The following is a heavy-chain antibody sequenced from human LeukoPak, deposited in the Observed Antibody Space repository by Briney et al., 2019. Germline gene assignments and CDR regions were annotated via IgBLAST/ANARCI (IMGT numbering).Heavy chain of an antibody. CDR2: IYYSGST. J-gene: IGHJ4*02. Sequence: SETLSLTCTVSGGPISSYYWSWIRQPPGKGLEWIGYIYYSGSTNYNPSLKSRVTISVDTSKNQFSLKLSSVTAADTAVYYCARDTSAYYDSSGYYPSGFFDYWGQGTLVTVSS. D-gene: IGHD3-22*01. V-gene: IGHV4-59*01. CDR1: GGPISSYY. CDR3: ARDTSAYYDSSGYYPSGFFDY.